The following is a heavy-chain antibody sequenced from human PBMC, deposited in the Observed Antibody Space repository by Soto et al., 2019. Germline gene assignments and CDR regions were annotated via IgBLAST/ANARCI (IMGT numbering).Heavy chain of an antibody. CDR1: GFTFSSYG. J-gene: IGHJ4*02. D-gene: IGHD3-10*01. CDR2: IWYDGSNK. V-gene: IGHV3-33*01. CDR3: ARDPYGSGSYGDY. Sequence: QVQLVESGGGVVQPGRSLRLSCAASGFTFSSYGMRWVRQAPGKGLEWVAVIWYDGSNKYYADSVKGRFTISRDNSKNTLYLQMNSLRAEDTAVYYCARDPYGSGSYGDYWGQGTLVTVSS.